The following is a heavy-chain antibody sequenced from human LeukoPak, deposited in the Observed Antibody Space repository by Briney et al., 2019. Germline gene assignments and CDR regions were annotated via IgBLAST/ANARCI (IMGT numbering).Heavy chain of an antibody. CDR2: ISGSVGGST. CDR3: AKGDAYDFWSGYSGSYFDY. V-gene: IGHV3-23*01. CDR1: GFTFSGYS. Sequence: GGSLRLSCEASGFTFSGYSMIWVRQAPGKGLEWVSSISGSVGGSTYYADSVKGRFTIFRDNSKDTLYLQMNTLRAEDTAIYYCAKGDAYDFWSGYSGSYFDYWGQGTLVTVSS. J-gene: IGHJ4*02. D-gene: IGHD3-3*01.